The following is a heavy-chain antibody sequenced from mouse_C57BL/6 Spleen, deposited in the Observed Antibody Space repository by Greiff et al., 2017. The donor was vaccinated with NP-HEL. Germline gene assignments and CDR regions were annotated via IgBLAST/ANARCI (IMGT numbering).Heavy chain of an antibody. V-gene: IGHV1-52*01. CDR2: IDPSDSET. D-gene: IGHD1-1*01. CDR1: GYTFTSYW. J-gene: IGHJ4*01. CDR3: ARLDGSSFSYYAMDY. Sequence: VQLQQPGAELVRPGSSVKLSCKASGYTFTSYWMHWVKQRPIQGLEWIGNIDPSDSETHYNQKFKDKATLTVDKSSSTAYMQLSSLTSEDSAVYYCARLDGSSFSYYAMDYWGQGTSVTVSS.